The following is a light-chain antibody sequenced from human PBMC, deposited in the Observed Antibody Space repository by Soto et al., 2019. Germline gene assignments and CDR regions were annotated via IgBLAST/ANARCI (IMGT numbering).Light chain of an antibody. CDR1: SRDIGAYNF. CDR2: EVS. V-gene: IGLV2-14*01. CDR3: ASYTATNTWM. J-gene: IGLJ3*02. Sequence: QSALTQPASVSGSPGQSITISCAGTSRDIGAYNFVSWYQQLPGEAPKLVIYEVSNRPSGVSDRISASKSGNTATLTISGLQAEDEADYYCASYTATNTWMFGGGTKLTVL.